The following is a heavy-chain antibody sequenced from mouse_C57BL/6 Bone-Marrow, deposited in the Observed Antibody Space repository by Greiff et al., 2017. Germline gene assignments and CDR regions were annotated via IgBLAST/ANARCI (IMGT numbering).Heavy chain of an antibody. CDR1: GFTFSDYG. CDR3: ARPLRSMDY. V-gene: IGHV5-17*01. J-gene: IGHJ4*01. CDR2: ISSGSSTI. Sequence: EVKLVESGGGLVQPGGSLKLSCAASGFTFSDYGMHWVRQAPEKGLEWVAYISSGSSTIYYADTVKGRFTISRDNAKNNLFLQMTRWRSEDTAMYYCARPLRSMDYWGQGTSVTVSS.